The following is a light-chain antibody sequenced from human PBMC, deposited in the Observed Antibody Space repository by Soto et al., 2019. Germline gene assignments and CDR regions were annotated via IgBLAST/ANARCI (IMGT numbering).Light chain of an antibody. CDR1: QCVSGSF. Sequence: EIVLTQSPDTLSLSPGETATLSCRASQCVSGSFLRGYQQKPGQAPRLVMYGASNRATGVPDNFMCSGSGTDFTLTVRMLEPEDFGEYVVLRLGSSGYIVGQATKL. J-gene: IGKJ2*01. CDR2: GAS. CDR3: LRLGSSGYI. V-gene: IGKV3-20*01.